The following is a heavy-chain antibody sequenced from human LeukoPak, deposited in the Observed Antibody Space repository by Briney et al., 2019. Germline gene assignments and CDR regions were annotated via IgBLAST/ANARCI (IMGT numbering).Heavy chain of an antibody. CDR1: GYTFTSYA. Sequence: ASVKVSCKASGYTFTSYAMHWVRQAPGQRLEWMGWINAGNGNTKYSQKFQGRVTITRDTSASTAYMELSSLRSEDTAVYYCARGYSYGPVRIDYWGQGTLVTVSS. CDR2: INAGNGNT. CDR3: ARGYSYGPVRIDY. V-gene: IGHV1-3*01. J-gene: IGHJ4*02. D-gene: IGHD5-18*01.